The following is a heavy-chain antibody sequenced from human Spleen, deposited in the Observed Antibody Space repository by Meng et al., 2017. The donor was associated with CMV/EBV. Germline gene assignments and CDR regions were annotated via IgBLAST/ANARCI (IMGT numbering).Heavy chain of an antibody. CDR2: ISSTSTYI. CDR1: GFTFGGYC. J-gene: IGHJ4*02. D-gene: IGHD5-12*01. Sequence: GGSLRLSCAASGFTFGGYCMNWVRQAPGKGLEWVSSISSTSTYIYYADSVKGRFTISRDNAKNSLYLEMDSLRAGDTAVYYCVRDLKYGGYDPYYFDYWGQGTVVTVSS. CDR3: VRDLKYGGYDPYYFDY. V-gene: IGHV3-21*01.